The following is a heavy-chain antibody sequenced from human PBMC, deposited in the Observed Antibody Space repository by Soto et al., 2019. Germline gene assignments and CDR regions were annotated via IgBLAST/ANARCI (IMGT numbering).Heavy chain of an antibody. CDR2: ISYDGSNK. Sequence: GGSLRLSCAASGFTFSSYAMHWVRQAPGKGLEWVAVISYDGSNKYYADSVKGRFTISRDNSKNTLYLQMNSLRAEDTAVYYCARDFRSWYYFDYWGQGTLVTVSS. J-gene: IGHJ4*02. V-gene: IGHV3-30-3*01. CDR3: ARDFRSWYYFDY. D-gene: IGHD6-13*01. CDR1: GFTFSSYA.